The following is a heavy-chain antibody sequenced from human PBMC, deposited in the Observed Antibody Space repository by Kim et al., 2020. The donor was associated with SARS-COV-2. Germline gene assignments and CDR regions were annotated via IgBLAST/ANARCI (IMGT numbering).Heavy chain of an antibody. J-gene: IGHJ4*02. CDR3: AIRGSNYGAYNY. D-gene: IGHD4-17*01. CDR1: GFTLSSYG. Sequence: GGSLRLSCAGSGFTLSSYGMSWVRQAPGKGLEWVSAISHTGDITDYADSMKGRFTISRDNSKNTLYLQMNSLRADDTALYYCAIRGSNYGAYNYWGQGTLVTVSS. V-gene: IGHV3-23*01. CDR2: ISHTGDIT.